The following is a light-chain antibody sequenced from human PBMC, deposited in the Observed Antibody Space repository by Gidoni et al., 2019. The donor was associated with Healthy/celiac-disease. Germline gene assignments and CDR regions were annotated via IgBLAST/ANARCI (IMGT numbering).Light chain of an antibody. CDR3: QQYGSSPQT. V-gene: IGKV3-20*01. J-gene: IGKJ1*01. CDR1: QSVSSSY. CDR2: GAS. Sequence: EIVFTQSPGTLSLSPGERATLPCRASQSVSSSYLAWYQQKPGQAPRLLIYGASSRATGIPDRFSGSGSGTDFTLTISRLEPEDFAVYYCQQYGSSPQTFGQXTKVEIK.